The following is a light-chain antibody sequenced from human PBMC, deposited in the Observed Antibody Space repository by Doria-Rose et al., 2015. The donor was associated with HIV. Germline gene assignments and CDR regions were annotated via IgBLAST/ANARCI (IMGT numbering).Light chain of an antibody. CDR3: QQYYSYPPT. V-gene: IGKV1-8*01. CDR1: QDISNY. CDR2: AAS. Sequence: AIRMTQSPSSLSASTGDRVTITCRASQDISNYLAWYQQKPGKAPKLLIYAASTLQSGVPSRLSGSGSGTDFTLTISYLQSEDFATYYCQQYYSYPPTFGRGTKVEVK. J-gene: IGKJ1*01.